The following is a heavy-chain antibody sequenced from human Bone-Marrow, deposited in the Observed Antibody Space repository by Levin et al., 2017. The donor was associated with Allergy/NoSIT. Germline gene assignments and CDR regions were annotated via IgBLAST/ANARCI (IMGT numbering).Heavy chain of an antibody. CDR3: ARDRPLLLLWFGELSDYYYGMDV. D-gene: IGHD3-10*01. CDR2: ISSSSSYI. J-gene: IGHJ6*02. V-gene: IGHV3-21*01. Sequence: GGSLRLSCAASGFTFSSYSMNWVRQAPGKGLEWVSSISSSSSYIYYADSVKGRFTISRDNAKTSLYLQMNSLRTEDTAVYYCARDRPLLLLWFGELSDYYYGMDVWGQGTTVTVSS. CDR1: GFTFSSYS.